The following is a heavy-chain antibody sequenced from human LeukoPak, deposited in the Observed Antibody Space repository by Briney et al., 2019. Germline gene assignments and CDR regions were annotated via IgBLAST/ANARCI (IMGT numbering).Heavy chain of an antibody. Sequence: ASVKVSCKASGYTFTSYGISWVRQAPGQGLEWMGWISTYNGNTNYAQKVQGRVTMTTDTSTRTAYMELRSLRADDTAMYYCARNNSGSYWVPVSAFDYWGQGTLVTVSS. V-gene: IGHV1-18*01. D-gene: IGHD1-26*01. CDR3: ARNNSGSYWVPVSAFDY. J-gene: IGHJ4*02. CDR1: GYTFTSYG. CDR2: ISTYNGNT.